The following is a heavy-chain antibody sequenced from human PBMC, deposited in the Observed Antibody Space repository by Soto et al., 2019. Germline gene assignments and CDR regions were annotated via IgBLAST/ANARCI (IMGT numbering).Heavy chain of an antibody. V-gene: IGHV4-30-2*01. D-gene: IGHD3-10*01. Sequence: QLQLQESGSGLVKPSQTLSLTCAVSGGSISSGGYSWSWIRQPPGKGLEWIGYVFHSWSTYYSPSLKSRVTISIDGSKNQFSLKLTSVTAADTAVYYCARGSYGAGSDYWGQGILVTVSS. J-gene: IGHJ4*02. CDR1: GGSISSGGYS. CDR3: ARGSYGAGSDY. CDR2: VFHSWST.